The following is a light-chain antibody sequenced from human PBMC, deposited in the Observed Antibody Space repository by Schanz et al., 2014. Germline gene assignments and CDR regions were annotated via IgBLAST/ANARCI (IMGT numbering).Light chain of an antibody. CDR3: SSYAGSNNLV. J-gene: IGLJ2*01. Sequence: QSALTQPRSVSGSPGQSVTISCTGTSSDVGGYNYVSWYQQYPGKAPKLIIYDVTKRPSGVPDRFSGSKSGNTASPTVSGLQAEDEADYYCSSYAGSNNLVFGGGTKLTVL. CDR2: DVT. CDR1: SSDVGGYNY. V-gene: IGLV2-11*01.